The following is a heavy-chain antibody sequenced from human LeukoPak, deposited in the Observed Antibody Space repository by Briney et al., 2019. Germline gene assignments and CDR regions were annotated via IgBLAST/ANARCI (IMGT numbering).Heavy chain of an antibody. V-gene: IGHV3-30-3*01. Sequence: LSLTCTVSGGSISSSSYYWVWLRQAPGKGLEWVAVISYDGSNKYYADSVKGRFTISRDNSKNTLYLQMNSLRAEDTAVYYCAREYSYGTYYFDYWGQGTLVTVSS. D-gene: IGHD5-18*01. J-gene: IGHJ4*02. CDR3: AREYSYGTYYFDY. CDR2: ISYDGSNK. CDR1: GGSISSSS.